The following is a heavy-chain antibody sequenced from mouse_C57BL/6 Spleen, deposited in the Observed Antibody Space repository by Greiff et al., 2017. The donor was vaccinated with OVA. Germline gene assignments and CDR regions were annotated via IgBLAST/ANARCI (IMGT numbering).Heavy chain of an antibody. D-gene: IGHD2-5*01. CDR1: GFNIKDYY. Sequence: EVQLQQSGAELVKPGASVKLSCTASGFNIKDYYMHWVKQRTEQGLEWIGRIDPADGETKYAPKFQGKAPITADPSSNTAYMQRSSLTSEDTAVYYCAKTRSNYVWFAYWGQGTLVTVSA. J-gene: IGHJ3*01. CDR2: IDPADGET. CDR3: AKTRSNYVWFAY. V-gene: IGHV14-2*01.